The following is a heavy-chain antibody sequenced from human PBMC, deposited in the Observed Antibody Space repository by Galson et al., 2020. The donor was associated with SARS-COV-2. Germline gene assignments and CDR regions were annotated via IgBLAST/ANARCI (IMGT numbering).Heavy chain of an antibody. D-gene: IGHD5-18*01. CDR3: ARRYTYGLSPFWFFDL. J-gene: IGHJ2*01. Sequence: SQTLSLTCSVFGGSISSGGYSWTWIRQPPGKGLEWIGYVYQSGATHYNPSLKRRLTISVDRSKNQLSLKLTSVTAADTAVYFCARRYTYGLSPFWFFDLWGRGTLVTVSS. V-gene: IGHV4-30-2*01. CDR2: VYQSGAT. CDR1: GGSISSGGYS.